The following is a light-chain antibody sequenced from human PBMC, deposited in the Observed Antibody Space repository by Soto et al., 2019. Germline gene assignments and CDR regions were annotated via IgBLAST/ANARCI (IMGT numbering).Light chain of an antibody. CDR3: QQYNNWPFS. Sequence: EIVMTQSPGTLSLSPGERATLSCRAGQGVTTNFAWYQQKSGQSPRLLIYDVSIRATGVPARFSGTGSETDFTLTISGLQSGDSAVYFCQQYNNWPFSFGQGTRLEIK. CDR2: DVS. J-gene: IGKJ5*01. V-gene: IGKV3-15*01. CDR1: QGVTTN.